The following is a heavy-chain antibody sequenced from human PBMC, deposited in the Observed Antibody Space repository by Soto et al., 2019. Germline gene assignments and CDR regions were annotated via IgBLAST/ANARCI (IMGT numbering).Heavy chain of an antibody. V-gene: IGHV1-18*04. CDR1: GYTFTSYG. D-gene: IGHD2-2*01. Sequence: ASVNVSCKASGYTFTSYGISWVRQAPGQGLEWMGWISAYNGNTNYAQKLQGRVTMTTDTSTSTAYMELRSLRSDDTAVYYCARGYCSSTSCRRAAGNDYWGQGTLVTVSS. CDR3: ARGYCSSTSCRRAAGNDY. CDR2: ISAYNGNT. J-gene: IGHJ4*02.